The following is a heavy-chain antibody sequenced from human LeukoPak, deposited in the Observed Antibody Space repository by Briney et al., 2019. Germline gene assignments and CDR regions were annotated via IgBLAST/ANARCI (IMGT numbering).Heavy chain of an antibody. Sequence: GSLRLSCAASGFSFNNYAMTWVRQAPGKGLEWVTFIRSDSSYKYYADSVKGRFTTSRDNSKSTLDLRMNSLRPEDTALYYCARDRGVSGNYYDYWGQGTLVTVSS. CDR3: ARDRGVSGNYYDY. D-gene: IGHD3-10*01. V-gene: IGHV3-30*02. CDR1: GFSFNNYA. CDR2: IRSDSSYK. J-gene: IGHJ4*02.